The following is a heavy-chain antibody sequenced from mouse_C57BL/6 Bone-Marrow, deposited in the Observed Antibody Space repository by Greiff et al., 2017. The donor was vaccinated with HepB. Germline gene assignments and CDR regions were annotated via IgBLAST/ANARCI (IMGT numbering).Heavy chain of an antibody. V-gene: IGHV1-15*01. CDR1: GYTFTDYE. Sequence: VQLQQSGAELVRPGASVTLSCKASGYTFTDYEMHWVKQTPVHGLEWIGAIDPETGGTAYNQKFKGKAILTADKSSSTAYMELRSLTSEDSAVYYCTRDGSNPAWFAYWGQGTLVTVSA. CDR3: TRDGSNPAWFAY. D-gene: IGHD1-1*01. CDR2: IDPETGGT. J-gene: IGHJ3*01.